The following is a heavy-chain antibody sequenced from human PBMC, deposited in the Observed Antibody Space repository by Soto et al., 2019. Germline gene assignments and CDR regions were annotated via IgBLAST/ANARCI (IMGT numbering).Heavy chain of an antibody. CDR1: GYTFTSYD. V-gene: IGHV1-8*01. CDR2: MNPNSGNT. Sequence: ASGKVAGKASGYTFTSYDIDRVRHATGQGLEWMGWMNPNSGNTGYAQKFQGRVTITMNNSITTDYMELSSMRSEETAVYYCARTDTNDDFDIWGQGTKVTVSS. J-gene: IGHJ3*02. CDR3: ARTDTNDDFDI.